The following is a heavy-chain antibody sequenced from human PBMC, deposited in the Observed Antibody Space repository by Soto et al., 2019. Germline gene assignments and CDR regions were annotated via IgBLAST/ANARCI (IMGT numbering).Heavy chain of an antibody. CDR1: GYIFTTYG. CDR3: ARDRPPGSLYGMDA. J-gene: IGHJ6*02. CDR2: ISADSGYT. V-gene: IGHV1-18*01. Sequence: QIQLVQFGGEVARPGASVTVSCEASGYIFTTYGLSWVRQTPAHGLEWMGWISADSGYTQYAQFFQGRVTMTRDTSRNTGYMTLMDLTPDDTGIYYCARDRPPGSLYGMDAWGQGTAVTVSS.